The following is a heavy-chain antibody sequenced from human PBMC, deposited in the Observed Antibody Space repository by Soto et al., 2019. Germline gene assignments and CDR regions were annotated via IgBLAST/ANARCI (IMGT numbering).Heavy chain of an antibody. CDR1: GFSFSSYF. Sequence: EVQLVESGGGSVQPGGSLRLSCAASGFSFSSYFMAWVRQAPGEGLVSVSHVPGDGSRASYADSVRGRFTISRDNPKNTLYLQMDSLRDEDTAIYYCARENWYSLDVWGQGTKVTVSS. V-gene: IGHV3-74*01. CDR3: ARENWYSLDV. CDR2: VPGDGSRA. J-gene: IGHJ6*02. D-gene: IGHD1-26*01.